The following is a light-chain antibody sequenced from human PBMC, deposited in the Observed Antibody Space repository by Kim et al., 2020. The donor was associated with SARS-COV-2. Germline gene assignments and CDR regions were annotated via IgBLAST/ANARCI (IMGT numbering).Light chain of an antibody. J-gene: IGLJ1*01. Sequence: GQSITISCTGTSNDVGGYNYVSWYQQHPGEVPKLVIYDVTKRPSGVSNRFSGSKSGNTASLTISGLQTEDEADYYCCSFIDTSTYVFGTGTKVTVL. CDR2: DVT. CDR3: CSFIDTSTYV. V-gene: IGLV2-14*03. CDR1: SNDVGGYNY.